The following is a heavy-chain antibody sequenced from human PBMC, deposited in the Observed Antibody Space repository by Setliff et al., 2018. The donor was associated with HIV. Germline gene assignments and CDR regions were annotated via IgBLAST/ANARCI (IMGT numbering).Heavy chain of an antibody. Sequence: SETLSLTCAVSGYSISSDYYWGWIRQPPGKGLEWIANIYHSGSTYYNPSLKSRVTISLDTSKNHFSLKLSSVTAADTAVYYCARARAEWVELHSVPSYFDYWGQGTLVTVSS. CDR3: ARARAEWVELHSVPSYFDY. CDR1: GYSISSDYY. CDR2: IYHSGST. J-gene: IGHJ4*02. V-gene: IGHV4-38-2*01. D-gene: IGHD3-3*01.